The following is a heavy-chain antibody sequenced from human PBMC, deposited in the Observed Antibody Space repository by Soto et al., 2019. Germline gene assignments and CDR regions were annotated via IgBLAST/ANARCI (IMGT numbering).Heavy chain of an antibody. V-gene: IGHV3-7*01. Sequence: PRLSCAASGFTFSSYWMSWVRQAPGKGLEWVANIKQDGSEKYYVDSVKGRFTISRDNAKNSLYLQMNSLRAEDTAVYYCARDFRIAARTLYYYYGMDVWGQGTTVTVSS. D-gene: IGHD6-6*01. CDR1: GFTFSSYW. J-gene: IGHJ6*02. CDR2: IKQDGSEK. CDR3: ARDFRIAARTLYYYYGMDV.